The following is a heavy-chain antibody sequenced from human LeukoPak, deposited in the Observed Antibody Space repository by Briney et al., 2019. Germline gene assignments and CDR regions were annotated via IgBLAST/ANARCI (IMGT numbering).Heavy chain of an antibody. CDR3: ARVPDTAMVSWENGMDV. CDR1: GGSISSFF. J-gene: IGHJ6*02. CDR2: INHSGST. D-gene: IGHD5-18*01. V-gene: IGHV4-34*01. Sequence: SETLSLTCTVFGGSISSFFWIWIRQPPGKGLEWIGEINHSGSTNYNPSLKSRVTISVDTSKNQFSLKLSSVTAADTAVYYCARVPDTAMVSWENGMDVWGQGTTVTVSS.